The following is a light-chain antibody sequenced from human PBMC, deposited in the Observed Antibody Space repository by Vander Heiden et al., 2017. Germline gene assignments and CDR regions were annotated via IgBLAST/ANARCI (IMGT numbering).Light chain of an antibody. CDR1: QSISSW. Sequence: IQITQSPSPLSASVGDRVTITCRASQSISSWVAWYQQKPGKAPKLLIYKASSLESGVPSRFSGSGSGTEFTLTISSLQPDDFATYYCQQYNSYPLTFGGGTKVEIK. CDR3: QQYNSYPLT. V-gene: IGKV1-5*03. CDR2: KAS. J-gene: IGKJ4*01.